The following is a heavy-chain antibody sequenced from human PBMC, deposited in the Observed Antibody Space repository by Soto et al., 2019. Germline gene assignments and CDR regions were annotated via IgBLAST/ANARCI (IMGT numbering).Heavy chain of an antibody. CDR1: GFTFSRYG. CDR2: VSHDGLAQ. CDR3: AKETIQVGGPNYFDY. V-gene: IGHV3-30*18. J-gene: IGHJ4*02. D-gene: IGHD1-1*01. Sequence: PGGSLRLSCEGSGFTFSRYGMHGVRQAPGMGLEWVAVVSHDGLAQYYGDSVMGRFTISRDNSENTLYLQMNSLRTEDTAIYYCAKETIQVGGPNYFDYWGQGALVTVSS.